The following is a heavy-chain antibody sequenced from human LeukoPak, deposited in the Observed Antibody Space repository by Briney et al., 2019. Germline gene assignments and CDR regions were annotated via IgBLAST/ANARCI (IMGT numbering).Heavy chain of an antibody. CDR1: GFTFSSYE. CDR3: ARDYYDSSGNVVNFDY. CDR2: ISSSGSTI. V-gene: IGHV3-48*03. J-gene: IGHJ4*02. Sequence: GGYLRLSCAASGFTFSSYEMNWVRQAQGKGLEWVSFISSSGSTIYYADSVKGRFTISRDNAKNSLYLQMNSLRAEDTAVYYCARDYYDSSGNVVNFDYWGQGTVVTVSS. D-gene: IGHD3-22*01.